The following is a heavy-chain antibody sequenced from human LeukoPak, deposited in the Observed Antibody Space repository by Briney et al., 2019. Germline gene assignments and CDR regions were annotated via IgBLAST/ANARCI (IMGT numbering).Heavy chain of an antibody. CDR2: IKKDGSEK. D-gene: IGHD3-3*01. V-gene: IGHV3-7*01. CDR3: ARSITIFGVVISY. CDR1: GFTFSSYW. J-gene: IGHJ4*02. Sequence: GGSLRLSCAASGFTFSSYWMSWVRQAPGKGLEWVANIKKDGSEKYYVDSVKGRFTISRDNAKKSLYLQMNSLGAEDTAVYYCARSITIFGVVISYWGQGTLVTVSS.